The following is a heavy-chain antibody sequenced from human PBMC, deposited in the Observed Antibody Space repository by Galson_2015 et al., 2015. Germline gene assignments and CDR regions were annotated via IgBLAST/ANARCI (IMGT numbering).Heavy chain of an antibody. Sequence: SLRLSCAASGFTFDDYAMNWVRQAPGRGLEWVSSISSSSSYIYYADSVKGRFTISRDNAKNSLYLQMNSLRAEDTAVYYCARRVGSGSWFDPWGQGTLVTVSS. J-gene: IGHJ5*02. CDR1: GFTFDDYA. CDR3: ARRVGSGSWFDP. V-gene: IGHV3-21*01. CDR2: ISSSSSYI. D-gene: IGHD3-10*01.